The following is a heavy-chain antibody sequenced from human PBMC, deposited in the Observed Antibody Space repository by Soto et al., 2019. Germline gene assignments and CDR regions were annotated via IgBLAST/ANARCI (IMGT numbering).Heavy chain of an antibody. D-gene: IGHD2-2*01. CDR1: GYTFTSYY. J-gene: IGHJ3*02. Sequence: ASVKVSCKASGYTFTSYYIHWVRHAPGQGLEWMGIINPSGGSTSYAQKFQGRVTMTRDTSTSTAYMELSSLRSEDTAVYYCARDRPLPAAIPNDAFDIWGQGTMVTVSS. CDR3: ARDRPLPAAIPNDAFDI. V-gene: IGHV1-46*03. CDR2: INPSGGST.